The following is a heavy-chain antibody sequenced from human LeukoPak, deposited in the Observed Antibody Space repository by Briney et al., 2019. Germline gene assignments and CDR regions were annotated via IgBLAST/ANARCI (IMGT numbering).Heavy chain of an antibody. D-gene: IGHD3-22*01. CDR2: INHSGST. Sequence: ETLSLTCAVYGGSFSGYYWSWIRQPPGKGLEWIGEINHSGSTNYDPSLKSRVTISVDTSKNQFSLKLSSVTAADTAVYYCARGRKIEAFDYWGQGTLVTVSS. V-gene: IGHV4-34*01. CDR3: ARGRKIEAFDY. J-gene: IGHJ4*02. CDR1: GGSFSGYY.